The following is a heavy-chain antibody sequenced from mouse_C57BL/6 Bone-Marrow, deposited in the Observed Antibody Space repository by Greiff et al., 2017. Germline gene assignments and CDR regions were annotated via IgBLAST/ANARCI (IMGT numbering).Heavy chain of an antibody. CDR3: ARNYGSSYYFDY. CDR1: GYTFTSYT. Sequence: QVQLQQSGAELARPGASVKMSCKASGYTFTSYTMHWVKQRPGQGLEWIGYINPSSGYTEYNQKFKDKATLTADKSSSTAYMQLSSLTSEDSAVYYCARNYGSSYYFDYWGQGTTLTVSS. V-gene: IGHV1-4*01. D-gene: IGHD1-1*01. J-gene: IGHJ2*01. CDR2: INPSSGYT.